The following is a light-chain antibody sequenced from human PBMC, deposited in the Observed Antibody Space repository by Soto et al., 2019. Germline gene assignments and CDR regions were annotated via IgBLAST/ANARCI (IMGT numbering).Light chain of an antibody. CDR1: QSVGSR. Sequence: DLQMTQSPSTLSASVGDRATISCRASQSVGSRLAWYQQKPGRAPRLLIYGASTMQSGVPARFSGSGSGTEFTLTISSLQPEDFAAYYCLQYNVLLRTFGQGTKLEIK. J-gene: IGKJ2*01. CDR2: GAS. V-gene: IGKV1-5*01. CDR3: LQYNVLLRT.